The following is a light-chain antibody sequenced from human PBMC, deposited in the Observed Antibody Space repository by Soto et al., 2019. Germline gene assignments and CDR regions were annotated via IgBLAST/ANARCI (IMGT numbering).Light chain of an antibody. CDR1: SSDVGTYNL. Sequence: QSVLTQPASVSGSPGQSITVSCTGTSSDVGTYNLVSWYQQHPGKAPKLMIYEVSKQPSGVPDRFSGSKSGNTASLTVSGLQAEDEADYHCSSYAGSNNHYVFGTGTKVTVL. CDR2: EVS. CDR3: SSYAGSNNHYV. V-gene: IGLV2-14*02. J-gene: IGLJ1*01.